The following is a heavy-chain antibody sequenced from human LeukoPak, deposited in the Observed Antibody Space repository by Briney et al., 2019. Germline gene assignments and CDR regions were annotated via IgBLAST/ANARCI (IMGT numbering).Heavy chain of an antibody. CDR2: INHSGST. Sequence: SETLSLTCAVYGGSFSGYYWSWIRQPAGKGLEWIGEINHSGSTNYNPSLKSRVTISVDTSKNQFYLKLSSVTAADTAVYYCARGPEYCGGDCYNDYWGQGTLVTVSS. CDR1: GGSFSGYY. V-gene: IGHV4-34*01. CDR3: ARGPEYCGGDCYNDY. J-gene: IGHJ4*02. D-gene: IGHD2-21*02.